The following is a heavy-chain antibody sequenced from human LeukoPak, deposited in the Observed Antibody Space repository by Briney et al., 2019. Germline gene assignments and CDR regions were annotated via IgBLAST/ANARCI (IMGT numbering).Heavy chain of an antibody. V-gene: IGHV4-38-2*01. CDR3: ARGYPEFDY. CDR2: IYHSGST. Sequence: KPSETLSLTCAVSGYSISSGYYWGWIRQPPGKGLEWIGSIYHSGSTYYNPSLKSRVTISVDTSKNQFSLKLSSVTAADTAVYYCARGYPEFDYWGQGTLVPASS. D-gene: IGHD5-18*01. J-gene: IGHJ4*02. CDR1: GYSISSGYY.